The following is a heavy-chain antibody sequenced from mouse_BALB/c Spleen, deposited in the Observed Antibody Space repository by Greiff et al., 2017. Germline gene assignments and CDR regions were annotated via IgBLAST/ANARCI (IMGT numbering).Heavy chain of an antibody. J-gene: IGHJ4*01. Sequence: LVKTGASVKISCKASGYSFTGYYMHWVKQSHGKSLEWIGYISCYNGATSYNQKFKGKATFTVDTSSSTAYMQFNSLTSEASAVYYCARGNWGIDYAMDYWGQGTSVTVSS. CDR1: GYSFTGYY. CDR3: ARGNWGIDYAMDY. D-gene: IGHD4-1*01. V-gene: IGHV1S34*01. CDR2: ISCYNGAT.